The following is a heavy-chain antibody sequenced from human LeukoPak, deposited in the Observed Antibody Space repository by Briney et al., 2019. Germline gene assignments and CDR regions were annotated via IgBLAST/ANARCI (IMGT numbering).Heavy chain of an antibody. J-gene: IGHJ4*02. D-gene: IGHD3-22*01. V-gene: IGHV1-46*01. CDR1: GYTFTGYY. CDR2: INPSGGST. CDR3: ARTQFPAYYYDSSGYDY. Sequence: ASVKVSCKASGYTFTGYYTHWVRQAPGQGLEWMGIINPSGGSTSYAQKFQGRVTMTRDTSTSTVYMELSSLRSEDTAVYYCARTQFPAYYYDSSGYDYWGQGTLVTVSS.